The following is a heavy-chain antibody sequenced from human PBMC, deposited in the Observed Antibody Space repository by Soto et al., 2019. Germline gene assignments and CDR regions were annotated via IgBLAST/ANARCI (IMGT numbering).Heavy chain of an antibody. V-gene: IGHV4-59*01. J-gene: IGHJ6*01. CDR1: VGSISSYY. D-gene: IGHD4-4*01. CDR2: IYYSGST. CDR3: ARVGPVTRHYYYFYGMDV. Sequence: SEALSLTCTASVGSISSYYWSWIRQPPGKVLEWIGYIYYSGSTNYNPSLKSRVTISVDTSKNQFSLTLSSVTAAATAVYYRARVGPVTRHYYYFYGMDVVGQVTTFPVSP.